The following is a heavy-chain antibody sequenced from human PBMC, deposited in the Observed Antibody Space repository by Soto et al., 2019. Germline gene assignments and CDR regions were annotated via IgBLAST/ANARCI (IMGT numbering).Heavy chain of an antibody. V-gene: IGHV4-34*01. D-gene: IGHD2-8*01. CDR1: GGSFSGYY. CDR3: ARAFPRVYATQYNWFDP. J-gene: IGHJ5*02. CDR2: INHSGST. Sequence: QVQLQQWGAGLLKPSETLSLTCAVYGGSFSGYYWSWIRQPPGKGLEWIGEINHSGSTNYNPSLKRRVTISVDTSKNQFSLKLSSVTAADTAVYYCARAFPRVYATQYNWFDPWGQGTLVTVSS.